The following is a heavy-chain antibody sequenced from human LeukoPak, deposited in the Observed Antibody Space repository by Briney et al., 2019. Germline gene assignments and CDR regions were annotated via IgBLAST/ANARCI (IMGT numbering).Heavy chain of an antibody. CDR1: GFTFSSYA. J-gene: IGHJ4*02. V-gene: IGHV3-23*01. D-gene: IGHD2-15*01. Sequence: GGSLRLSCAASGFTFSSYAMSWVRQAPGKGLEWVSAISGSGGSTYYADSVKGRFTISRDNSQNTLYLQMNSLRAEDTAVYYCAKVSGIVVVVAATVDYWGQGTLVTVSS. CDR3: AKVSGIVVVVAATVDY. CDR2: ISGSGGST.